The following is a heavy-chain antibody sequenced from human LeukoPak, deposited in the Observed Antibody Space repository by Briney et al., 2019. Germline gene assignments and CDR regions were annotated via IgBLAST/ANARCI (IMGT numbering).Heavy chain of an antibody. J-gene: IGHJ3*02. V-gene: IGHV4-59*01. CDR2: ICYSGST. CDR1: GGSISSYY. CDR3: ARRDWHDAFDI. Sequence: SETLSLTCTVSGGSISSYYWSWIRQPPGKGLEWIGYICYSGSTNYNPSLKSRVTISVDTSKNQFSLKLSSVTAADTAVYYCARRDWHDAFDIWGQGTMVTVSS. D-gene: IGHD3/OR15-3a*01.